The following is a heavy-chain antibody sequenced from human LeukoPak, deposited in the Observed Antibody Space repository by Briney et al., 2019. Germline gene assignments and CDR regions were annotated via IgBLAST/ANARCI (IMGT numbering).Heavy chain of an antibody. Sequence: PSETLSLTCTVSGGSISSSSYYWGWIRQPPGKGLEWIGSIYYSGSTYYNPSLKSRVTISVDTSKNQFSLKLSSVTAADTAVYYCARQRDDYSKKDYFDYWGQGTLVTVSS. CDR3: ARQRDDYSKKDYFDY. CDR2: IYYSGST. J-gene: IGHJ4*02. CDR1: GGSISSSSYY. V-gene: IGHV4-39*01. D-gene: IGHD4-11*01.